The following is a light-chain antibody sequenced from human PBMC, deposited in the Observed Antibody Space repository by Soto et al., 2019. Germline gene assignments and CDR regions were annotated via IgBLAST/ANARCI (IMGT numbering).Light chain of an antibody. CDR3: QQDGSSRT. CDR1: QSVSSSY. CDR2: GAS. Sequence: EIVLTQSPGTLSLSPGERATLSCRASQSVSSSYLAWYQQKPGQAPRLLIYGASSRATGIPDRFSGSGSGKAFTLTISRLEPEDFAVYYCQQDGSSRTFGQRTKVEI. V-gene: IGKV3-20*01. J-gene: IGKJ1*01.